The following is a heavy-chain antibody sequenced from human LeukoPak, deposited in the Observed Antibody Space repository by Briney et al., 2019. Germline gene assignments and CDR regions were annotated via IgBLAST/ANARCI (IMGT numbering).Heavy chain of an antibody. CDR2: FYSSTRT. CDR1: GDSLTSGIRY. CDR3: ARCMSELDYGDYAYYYHMDV. J-gene: IGHJ6*04. D-gene: IGHD4-17*01. Sequence: PSETLSLTRTVSGDSLTSGIRYWSWIRQPAGKGLEWIGHFYSSTRTTYNPSLESRVTISGDTAKNQFSLKLDSVTAADTAVYFCARCMSELDYGDYAYYYHMDVWGKGTTVTVSS. V-gene: IGHV4-61*09.